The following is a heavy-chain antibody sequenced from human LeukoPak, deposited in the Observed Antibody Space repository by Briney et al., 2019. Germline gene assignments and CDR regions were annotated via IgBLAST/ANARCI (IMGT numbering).Heavy chain of an antibody. CDR2: INHSGST. D-gene: IGHD3-16*02. J-gene: IGHJ4*02. CDR3: AREYYDYVWGSYRREIDY. CDR1: GGSFSGYY. Sequence: SETLSLTCAVYGGSFSGYYWSWIRQPPGKGLEWIGEINHSGSTNYNPSLKSRVTISVDTSKNQFSLKLSSVTAADTAVYYCAREYYDYVWGSYRREIDYWGQGTLVTVSS. V-gene: IGHV4-34*01.